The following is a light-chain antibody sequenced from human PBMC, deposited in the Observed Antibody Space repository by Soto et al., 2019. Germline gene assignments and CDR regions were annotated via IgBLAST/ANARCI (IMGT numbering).Light chain of an antibody. CDR1: QSVSSSY. V-gene: IGKV3-20*01. Sequence: EIVLTQSPGTLSSSPGERATLSCSASQSVSSSYLAWYQQNRGQAPRLLIYGASSRAPGIPDRFGGSGSGTDFTLTISRLEPEDFAVYYCQQYGSSRWTFGQGTKVEIK. CDR3: QQYGSSRWT. J-gene: IGKJ1*01. CDR2: GAS.